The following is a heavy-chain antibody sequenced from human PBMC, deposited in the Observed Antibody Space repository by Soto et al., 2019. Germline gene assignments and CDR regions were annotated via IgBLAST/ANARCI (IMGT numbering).Heavy chain of an antibody. Sequence: SLRLSCAASGFTFSSYEMNWVRQAPGKGLEWVSYISSSGSTIYYADSVKGRFTISRDNAKNSLYLQMNSLRAEDTAVYYCARGPDSSGYYTYYFDYWGQGTLVTVSS. V-gene: IGHV3-48*03. CDR2: ISSSGSTI. CDR1: GFTFSSYE. CDR3: ARGPDSSGYYTYYFDY. J-gene: IGHJ4*02. D-gene: IGHD3-22*01.